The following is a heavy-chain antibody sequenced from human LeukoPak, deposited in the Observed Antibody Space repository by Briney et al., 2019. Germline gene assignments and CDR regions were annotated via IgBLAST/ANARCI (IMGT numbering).Heavy chain of an antibody. V-gene: IGHV1-2*06. CDR1: GYAFGDDY. J-gene: IGHJ5*02. Sequence: ASVTVSCKASGYAFGDDYIHWVRQAPGQGLEWIGRINPNSGDTKSLQKFQGRVTLTRDTSISTAYMDLTNLTSDDTAVYYCARDIVVAGVFNWFDPWGQGTLVSVSS. D-gene: IGHD2-21*01. CDR2: INPNSGDT. CDR3: ARDIVVAGVFNWFDP.